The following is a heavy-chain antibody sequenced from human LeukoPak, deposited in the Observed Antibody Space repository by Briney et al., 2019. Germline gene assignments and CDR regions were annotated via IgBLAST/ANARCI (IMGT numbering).Heavy chain of an antibody. CDR3: ARGRPVNYCSSTSCRKFDY. D-gene: IGHD2-2*01. CDR2: INHSGST. V-gene: IGHV4-34*01. CDR1: GGSISSYY. J-gene: IGHJ4*02. Sequence: SETLSLTCTVSGGSISSYYWSWIRQPPGKGLEWIGEINHSGSTNYNPSLKSRVTISVDTSKNQFSLKLSSVTAADTAVYYCARGRPVNYCSSTSCRKFDYWGQGTLVTVSS.